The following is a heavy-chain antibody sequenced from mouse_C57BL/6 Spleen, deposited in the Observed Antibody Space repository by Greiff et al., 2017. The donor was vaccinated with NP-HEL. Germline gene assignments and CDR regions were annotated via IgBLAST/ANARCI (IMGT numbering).Heavy chain of an antibody. CDR2: ISSGSSTI. J-gene: IGHJ3*01. D-gene: IGHD3-3*01. Sequence: DVMLVESGGGLVKPGGSLKLSCAASGFTFSDYGMHWVRQAPEKGLEWVAYISSGSSTIYYADTVKGRFTISRDNAKNNLFLQMTSLRSEDTAMYYCARPGDSLAWFAYWGQGTLVTVSA. CDR3: ARPGDSLAWFAY. CDR1: GFTFSDYG. V-gene: IGHV5-17*01.